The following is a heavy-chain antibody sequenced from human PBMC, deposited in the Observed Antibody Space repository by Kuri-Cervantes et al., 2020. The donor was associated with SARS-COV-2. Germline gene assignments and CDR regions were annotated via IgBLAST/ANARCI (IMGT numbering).Heavy chain of an antibody. CDR3: VTAPGRNLDWLLPPDY. CDR2: FDPEEGDT. CDR1: GYTLNEVC. D-gene: IGHD3-9*01. J-gene: IGHJ4*02. Sequence: ASVKVSCKLSGYTLNEVCMNWVRQAPGKGLEWMGTFDPEEGDTIYAQKFQGRVTLTEDTSTDTAYMELSSLRSEDTAVYYCVTAPGRNLDWLLPPDYWGQGTLVTVSS. V-gene: IGHV1-24*01.